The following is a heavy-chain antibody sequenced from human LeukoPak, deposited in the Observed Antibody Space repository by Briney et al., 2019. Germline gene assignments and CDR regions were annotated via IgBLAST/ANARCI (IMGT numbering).Heavy chain of an antibody. CDR2: IYYSGST. V-gene: IGHV4-39*01. J-gene: IGHJ4*02. Sequence: SETLSLTCTVSGGSISSSSYYWGWIRQPPGKGLEWIGSIYYSGSTYYNPSLKSRVTISVDTSKNQFSLKLSSVTAADTAVYYCARHLENYYGSGAIYGWGQGTLVTVSS. CDR1: GGSISSSSYY. D-gene: IGHD3-10*01. CDR3: ARHLENYYGSGAIYG.